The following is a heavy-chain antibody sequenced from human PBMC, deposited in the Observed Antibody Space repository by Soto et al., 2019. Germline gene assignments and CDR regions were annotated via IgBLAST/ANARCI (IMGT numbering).Heavy chain of an antibody. J-gene: IGHJ6*02. Sequence: PGESLKISCKGSGYSFTIYWISWVLQMPWKGLEWMGRIDPSDSYTNYSPSFQGHVTISADKSISTAYLQWSSLKASDTAMYYCARRLSYYDFWSGYPPYYYGMDVWGQGTTVTSP. CDR1: GYSFTIYW. V-gene: IGHV5-10-1*01. CDR3: ARRLSYYDFWSGYPPYYYGMDV. CDR2: IDPSDSYT. D-gene: IGHD3-3*01.